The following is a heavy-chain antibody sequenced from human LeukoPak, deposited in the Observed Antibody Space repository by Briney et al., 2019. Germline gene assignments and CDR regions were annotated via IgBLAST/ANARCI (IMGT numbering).Heavy chain of an antibody. J-gene: IGHJ4*02. CDR2: ISGSGGST. V-gene: IGHV3-23*01. CDR3: AKGGADYDSSGYYDPRMDY. CDR1: GFTFSSYA. Sequence: GGSLRLSCAASGFTFSSYAMSWVRQAPGKGLEWVSAISGSGGSTYYADSVKGRFTISRDNSKNTLYLQMNSLRAEDTAVYYCAKGGADYDSSGYYDPRMDYWGQGTLVTVSS. D-gene: IGHD3-22*01.